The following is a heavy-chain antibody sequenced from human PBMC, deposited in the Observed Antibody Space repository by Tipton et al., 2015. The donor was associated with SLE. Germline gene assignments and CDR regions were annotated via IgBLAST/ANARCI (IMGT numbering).Heavy chain of an antibody. V-gene: IGHV4-59*06. D-gene: IGHD3-16*01. Sequence: TLSLTCTVSGGSISSCYWSWIRQHPGKGLKWIGYIYYSGSTYYNPSLKSRVTISVDTSKNQFSLKLSPVTAADTAVYYCAGAVCRNYFDYWGQGTLVTVSS. J-gene: IGHJ4*02. CDR3: AGAVCRNYFDY. CDR1: GGSISSCY. CDR2: IYYSGST.